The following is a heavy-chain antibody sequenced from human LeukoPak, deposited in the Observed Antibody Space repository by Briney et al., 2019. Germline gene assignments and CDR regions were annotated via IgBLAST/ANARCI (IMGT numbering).Heavy chain of an antibody. D-gene: IGHD3-3*01. CDR2: ISSSSNTI. CDR1: GFTFSTYS. CDR3: ARGPSNYDFWSGYYGLDY. V-gene: IGHV3-48*02. J-gene: IGHJ4*02. Sequence: GGSLRLSCAASGFTFSTYSMNWVSQAPGKGLEWVSYISSSSNTIYYADSVKGRFTISRDNAKNSLYLQMNSLRDEDTAVFYCARGPSNYDFWSGYYGLDYWGQGTLVTVSS.